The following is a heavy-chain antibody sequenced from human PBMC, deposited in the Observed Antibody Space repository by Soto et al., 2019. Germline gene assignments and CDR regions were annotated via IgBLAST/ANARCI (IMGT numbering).Heavy chain of an antibody. Sequence: XATLSLTCSVSGGSITTSSYNWDWIRQPPGKGLEWIGTIYYDGSTSYNPSLKSQVTISVDTSKNQFALKVNSVTAADTAVYYCARFYGNAFDVWGRGTVVTVSS. CDR3: ARFYGNAFDV. CDR2: IYYDGST. V-gene: IGHV4-39*01. CDR1: GGSITTSSYN. J-gene: IGHJ3*01. D-gene: IGHD3-10*01.